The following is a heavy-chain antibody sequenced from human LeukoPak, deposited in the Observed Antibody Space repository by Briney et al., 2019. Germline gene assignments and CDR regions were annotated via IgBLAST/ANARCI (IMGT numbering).Heavy chain of an antibody. CDR1: GYTFTGYY. D-gene: IGHD6-19*01. CDR2: INPNSGGT. Sequence: GASVKVSCKASGYTFTGYYMHWVRQAPGQGLEWMGWINPNSGGTNYAQKFQGRVTMTRDASISTAYMELSRLRSDDTAVYYCARSVYSSGCFDYWGQGTLVTVSS. J-gene: IGHJ4*02. V-gene: IGHV1-2*02. CDR3: ARSVYSSGCFDY.